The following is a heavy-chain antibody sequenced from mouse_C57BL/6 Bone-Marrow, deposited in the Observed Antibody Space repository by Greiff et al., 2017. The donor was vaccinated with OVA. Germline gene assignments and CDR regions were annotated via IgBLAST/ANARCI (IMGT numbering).Heavy chain of an antibody. CDR2: IHPNSGST. D-gene: IGHD2-13*01. V-gene: IGHV1-64*01. CDR3: ARGGDLYFDY. J-gene: IGHJ2*01. Sequence: VQLQQPGAELVKPGASVKLSCKASGYTFTSYWMHWVKQRPGQGLEWIGMIHPNSGSTNYNEKFKSKATLTVDKSSSTAYMQLSSLTSEDSAVSYCARGGDLYFDYWGQGTTLTVSS. CDR1: GYTFTSYW.